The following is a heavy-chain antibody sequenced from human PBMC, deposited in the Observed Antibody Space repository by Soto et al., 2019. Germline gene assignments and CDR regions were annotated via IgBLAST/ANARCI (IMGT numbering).Heavy chain of an antibody. V-gene: IGHV3-30*03. CDR1: GFGFSSYG. CDR3: AREGVFGLVKIIPPDY. D-gene: IGHD3-3*01. CDR2: ISFDGSTQ. J-gene: IGHJ4*02. Sequence: VQLLESGGGVAQPGRSLRLSCRASGFGFSSYGMLWVRQAPGKGPEWVAFISFDGSTQYYADSVRGRFTISGDNSENTLYLQLDTLRVEDTAMYYCAREGVFGLVKIIPPDYWGQGAQVTVSA.